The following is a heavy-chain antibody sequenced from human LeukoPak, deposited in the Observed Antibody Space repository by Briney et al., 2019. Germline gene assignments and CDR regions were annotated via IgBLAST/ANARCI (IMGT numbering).Heavy chain of an antibody. V-gene: IGHV3-30*03. J-gene: IGHJ4*02. Sequence: GSLILSCAASGFTFTKYAMHWVRQAPGKGLEWVALISKDGSNEDYVDSVKGRFTISRDNSKNTLFLQMNTLRGEDTAVYYCATYADYGGSWPLDYWGQGTLVIVSS. CDR1: GFTFTKYA. D-gene: IGHD2-15*01. CDR2: ISKDGSNE. CDR3: ATYADYGGSWPLDY.